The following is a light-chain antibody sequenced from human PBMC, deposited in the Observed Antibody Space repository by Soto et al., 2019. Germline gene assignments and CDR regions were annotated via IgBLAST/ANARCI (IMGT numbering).Light chain of an antibody. Sequence: QTVVTQPPSASGTPGQRVTISCSGSSPNIGSNIVNWYQQLPGTAPKLLIYGAYQRPSGVPDRFSGSKSGTSASLAIRGLQSEDEADYYCAAWDDTLDGVVFGGGTKLTVL. J-gene: IGLJ3*02. CDR3: AAWDDTLDGVV. CDR1: SPNIGSNI. CDR2: GAY. V-gene: IGLV1-44*01.